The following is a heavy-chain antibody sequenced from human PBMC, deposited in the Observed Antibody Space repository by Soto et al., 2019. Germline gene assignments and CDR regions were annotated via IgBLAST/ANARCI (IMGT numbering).Heavy chain of an antibody. V-gene: IGHV4-39*01. CDR1: GGSISSSDYY. J-gene: IGHJ2*01. CDR2: ISFGVTT. Sequence: LSLTCSVSGGSISSSDYYWGWVRQPPGKGLEWIGSISFGVTTYYSPSLRSRLTISIDTSNNQFSLRLSSVTAADTAVYYCATSSVSRLLNHWYFDLWGRGTLVTVSS. CDR3: ATSSVSRLLNHWYFDL.